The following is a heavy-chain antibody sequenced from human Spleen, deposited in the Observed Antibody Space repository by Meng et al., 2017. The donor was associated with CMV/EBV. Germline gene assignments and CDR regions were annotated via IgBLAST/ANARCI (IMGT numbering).Heavy chain of an antibody. D-gene: IGHD2-2*01. CDR1: GFTFSSYS. V-gene: IGHV3-21*01. CDR2: ITSSSSYI. Sequence: GGSLRLSCAASGFTFSSYSMNWVRQAPGKGLEWVSSITSSSSYIYYADSVKGRFTISRDNAKNSLYLQMNSLRAEDTAVYYCARDRKTRLPPAYFDYWGQGTLVTVSS. J-gene: IGHJ4*02. CDR3: ARDRKTRLPPAYFDY.